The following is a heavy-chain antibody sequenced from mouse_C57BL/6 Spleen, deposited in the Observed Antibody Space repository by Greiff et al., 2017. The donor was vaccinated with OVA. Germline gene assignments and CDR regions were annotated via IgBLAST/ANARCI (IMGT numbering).Heavy chain of an antibody. CDR2: IYIGNGYT. V-gene: IGHV1-58*01. D-gene: IGHD2-4*01. CDR3: ARSGDYDLYY. Sequence: VQLQQSGAELVRPGSSVKMSCKTSGYTFTSYGINWVKQRPGQGLEWIGYIYIGNGYTAYNEKLKGKATLTSDTSSSTAYMQLSSLTSEDSAIYFCARSGDYDLYYWGQGTTLTVSS. CDR1: GYTFTSYG. J-gene: IGHJ2*01.